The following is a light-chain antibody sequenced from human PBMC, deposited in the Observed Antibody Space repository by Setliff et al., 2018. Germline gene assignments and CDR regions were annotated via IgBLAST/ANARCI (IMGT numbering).Light chain of an antibody. J-gene: IGLJ1*01. CDR1: SSDVGAYNY. CDR2: EVS. CDR3: SSYAGSNLYV. Sequence: QSVLAQPPSASGSPGQSVTISCTGTSSDVGAYNYVSWYQQHPGKAPKVMIYEVSKRPSGVPDRFSASKSSNTASLTVSGLQAEDEADYYCSSYAGSNLYVFGTGTKVTVL. V-gene: IGLV2-8*01.